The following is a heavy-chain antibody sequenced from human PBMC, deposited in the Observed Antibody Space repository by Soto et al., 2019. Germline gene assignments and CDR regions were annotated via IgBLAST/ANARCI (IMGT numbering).Heavy chain of an antibody. V-gene: IGHV1-18*04. CDR3: ARKVGATGYYYGMDV. Sequence: AASVKVSCKASGYTFTSYCISWVRQSPVQGLEWMGWISAYNGNTNYAQKLQGRVTMATDTSTSTAYMELRSLRSDDTAVYYCARKVGATGYYYGMDVWGQGTTVTVSS. CDR2: ISAYNGNT. D-gene: IGHD1-26*01. J-gene: IGHJ6*02. CDR1: GYTFTSYC.